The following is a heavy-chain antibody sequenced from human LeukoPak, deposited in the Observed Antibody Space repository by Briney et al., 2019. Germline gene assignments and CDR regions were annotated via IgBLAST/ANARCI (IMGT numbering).Heavy chain of an antibody. CDR3: ARSVVVPAAIPPYYYYYMDV. Sequence: SETLSLTCTVSGGSISSYYWSWIRQPPGKGLEWIGEINHSGSTNYNPSLKSRVTISVDTSKNQFSLKLSSVTAADTAVYYCARSVVVPAAIPPYYYYYMDVWGKGTTVTVSS. CDR1: GGSISSYY. D-gene: IGHD2-2*02. J-gene: IGHJ6*03. CDR2: INHSGST. V-gene: IGHV4-59*01.